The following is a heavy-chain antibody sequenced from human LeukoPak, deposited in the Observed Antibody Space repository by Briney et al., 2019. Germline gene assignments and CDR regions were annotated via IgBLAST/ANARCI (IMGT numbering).Heavy chain of an antibody. CDR3: ARVYSGSYFPH. CDR2: IYHSGST. J-gene: IGHJ1*01. Sequence: GSLRLSCAASGFTFSSYGMSWVRQPPGKGLEWIGEIYHSGSTNYNPSLKSRVTISVDKSKNQFSLKLSSVTAADTAVYYCARVYSGSYFPHWGQGTLVTVSS. CDR1: GFTFSSYGM. D-gene: IGHD1-26*01. V-gene: IGHV4-4*02.